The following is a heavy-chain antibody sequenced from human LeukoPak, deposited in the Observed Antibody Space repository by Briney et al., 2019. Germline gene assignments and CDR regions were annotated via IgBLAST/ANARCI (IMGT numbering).Heavy chain of an antibody. CDR2: IYTTGST. CDR1: GGSISSYY. Sequence: PSETLSLTCTVSGGSISSYYWTWIRQPAGKGLEWIGRIYTTGSTNYNPSLNSRVTMSVDTSKNQFSLKLSSVTAADTAVYYCAKARGIAAAGTAFDIWGQGTMVTVSS. V-gene: IGHV4-4*07. J-gene: IGHJ3*02. D-gene: IGHD6-13*01. CDR3: AKARGIAAAGTAFDI.